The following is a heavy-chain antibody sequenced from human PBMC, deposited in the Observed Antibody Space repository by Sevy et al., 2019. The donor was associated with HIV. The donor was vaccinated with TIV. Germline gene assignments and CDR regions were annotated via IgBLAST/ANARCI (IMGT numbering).Heavy chain of an antibody. V-gene: IGHV3-7*01. D-gene: IGHD4-4*01. CDR3: ARGYYSNFVGWFDP. CDR2: IKQDGSDK. CDR1: GFTFSTYW. J-gene: IGHJ5*02. Sequence: GGSLRLSCVASGFTFSTYWMTWVRQAPGQGLEWVANIKQDGSDKYYVTSVKGRFTISRDNAKNSLYLQMNSLRAEDTAVYYCARGYYSNFVGWFDPWGQGTLVTVSS.